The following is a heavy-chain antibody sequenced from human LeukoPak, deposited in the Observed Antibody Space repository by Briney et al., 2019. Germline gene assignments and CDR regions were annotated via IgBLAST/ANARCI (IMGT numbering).Heavy chain of an antibody. V-gene: IGHV3-7*01. J-gene: IGHJ4*02. D-gene: IGHD3-16*01. Sequence: GGSLRLSCAASGFTFSTYWMSWVRQAPGKGLEWVANIKQDGSEKYYVGSVKGRFTVSRDDAKNSLYLQMNSLRAEDTAVYYCARDNGGEDYAPVFDYWGQGTLVTVSS. CDR3: ARDNGGEDYAPVFDY. CDR2: IKQDGSEK. CDR1: GFTFSTYW.